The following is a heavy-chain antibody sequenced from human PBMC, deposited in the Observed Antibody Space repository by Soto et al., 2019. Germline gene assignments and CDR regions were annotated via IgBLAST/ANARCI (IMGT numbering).Heavy chain of an antibody. CDR1: GYTFTSYY. V-gene: IGHV1-46*01. J-gene: IGHJ3*02. Sequence: ASVKVSCKASGYTFTSYYMHWVRQAPGQGLEWMGIINPSGGSTSYAQKSQGRVTMTRDTSTSTVYMELSSLRSEETAVYYCARRENGYYYDSSGSDAFDIWGQGTMVTVSS. D-gene: IGHD3-22*01. CDR2: INPSGGST. CDR3: ARRENGYYYDSSGSDAFDI.